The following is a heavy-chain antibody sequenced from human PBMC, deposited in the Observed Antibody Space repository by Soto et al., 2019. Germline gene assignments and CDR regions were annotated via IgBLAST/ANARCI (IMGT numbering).Heavy chain of an antibody. CDR3: VKDRAPRDGYKTQPGS. CDR1: VFTFIIYA. J-gene: IGHJ5*02. Sequence: PGWSLRLSCSSSVFTFIIYAMHWVRQAPGKGLEYVSAVSTNGGTSYYADSVKGRFTISRDNSRNTLYLQMNSLRPEDTAVYYCVKDRAPRDGYKTQPGSWGLGTLVTVSS. V-gene: IGHV3-64D*06. CDR2: VSTNGGTS. D-gene: IGHD5-12*01.